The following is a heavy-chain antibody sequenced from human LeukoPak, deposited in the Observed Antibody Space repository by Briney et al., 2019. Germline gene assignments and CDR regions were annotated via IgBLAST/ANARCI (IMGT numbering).Heavy chain of an antibody. J-gene: IGHJ4*02. D-gene: IGHD6-19*01. V-gene: IGHV1-18*01. CDR3: ARDRGSSGWLYYFDY. Sequence: ASVKVSCKASGYTLSRYGISWVRQAPGQGLEWMGWSSAYNENTNSALKVQGRVTMTTDTSTSTAYMELRSLRSDDTAVYYCARDRGSSGWLYYFDYWGQGTLVTVSS. CDR1: GYTLSRYG. CDR2: SSAYNENT.